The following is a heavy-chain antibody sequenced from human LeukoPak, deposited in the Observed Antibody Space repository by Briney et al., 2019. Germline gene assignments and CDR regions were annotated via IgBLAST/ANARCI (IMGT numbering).Heavy chain of an antibody. D-gene: IGHD5-24*01. CDR3: ATGDGYNSRLDY. J-gene: IGHJ4*02. V-gene: IGHV3-7*03. Sequence: GGSLRLSCAASGFTFSNYWMTWVRQAPGKGLQWVANINQDGSEKYYVDSVKGRFTISRDNSKNTLYLQMNSLRAEDTAVYYCATGDGYNSRLDYWGQGTLVTVSS. CDR1: GFTFSNYW. CDR2: INQDGSEK.